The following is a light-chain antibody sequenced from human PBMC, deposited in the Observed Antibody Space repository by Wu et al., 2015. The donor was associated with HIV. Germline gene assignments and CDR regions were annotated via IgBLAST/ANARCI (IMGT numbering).Light chain of an antibody. J-gene: IGKJ2*03. CDR2: AAS. CDR3: QQSYSIPRS. V-gene: IGKV1-39*01. CDR1: QTISSY. Sequence: DIQMTQSPSSLSASVGDRVTISCRASQTISSYLNWYEQKPGKAPKLLIYAASSLQSGVPSRFSGSGSGTDFTLTISNLQPEDFATYYCQQSYSIPRSFGQGTNLEIK.